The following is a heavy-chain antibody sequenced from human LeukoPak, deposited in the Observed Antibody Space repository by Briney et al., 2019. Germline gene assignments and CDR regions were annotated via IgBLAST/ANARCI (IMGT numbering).Heavy chain of an antibody. CDR1: GNTFTAYY. CDR2: INPNSGGT. V-gene: IGHV1-2*02. Sequence: ASVKVSCKASGNTFTAYYMYWVRQAPGQGLEWMGWINPNSGGTKSAQKFQGRVTMTRDTSISTAHMELSRLISDDTAVYYCARAGYYATSGPDYWGQGTLVTVS. J-gene: IGHJ4*02. CDR3: ARAGYYATSGPDY. D-gene: IGHD3-22*01.